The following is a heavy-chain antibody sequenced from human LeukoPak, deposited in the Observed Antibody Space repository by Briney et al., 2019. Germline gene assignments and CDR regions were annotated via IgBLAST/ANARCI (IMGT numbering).Heavy chain of an antibody. CDR2: IWSDGNNK. Sequence: PGGSLRLSCAASGFTFSRYGMHWVRQAPGKGLEWVAVIWSDGNNKYYADSVKGRFTISRDNSKNTLYLQMDSLGAEDTAVYYCARSPYYAGAFVDYWGQGTLVTVSS. J-gene: IGHJ4*02. CDR3: ARSPYYAGAFVDY. CDR1: GFTFSRYG. D-gene: IGHD4-23*01. V-gene: IGHV3-33*01.